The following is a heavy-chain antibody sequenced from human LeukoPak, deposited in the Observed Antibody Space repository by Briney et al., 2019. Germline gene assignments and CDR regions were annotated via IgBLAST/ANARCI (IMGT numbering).Heavy chain of an antibody. V-gene: IGHV4-59*01. CDR2: IHYSGST. J-gene: IGHJ6*03. D-gene: IGHD6-19*01. CDR1: GGSISSYY. Sequence: SETLSLTCTVSGGSISSYYWSWIRQPPGKGLEWIGYIHYSGSTNYNPSLKSRVTISVDTSKTQFSLNLSSVTAADTDVYYCARVLVVGNTGYYMDVWGKGTTVTVSS. CDR3: ARVLVVGNTGYYMDV.